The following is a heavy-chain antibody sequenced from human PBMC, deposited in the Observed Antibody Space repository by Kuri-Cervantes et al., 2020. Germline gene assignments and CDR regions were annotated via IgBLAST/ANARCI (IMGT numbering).Heavy chain of an antibody. Sequence: SETLSLTCDVYGGSFNGYLWSWIRQTPGKGLEWIGEIDHSGGTNYNPSLKSRVTISVDTSKNQFSLKLSSVTAADTAVYYCARASLTGPHFDYWGQGTLVTVSS. D-gene: IGHD7-27*01. CDR3: ARASLTGPHFDY. CDR2: IDHSGGT. CDR1: GGSFNGYL. J-gene: IGHJ4*02. V-gene: IGHV4-34*01.